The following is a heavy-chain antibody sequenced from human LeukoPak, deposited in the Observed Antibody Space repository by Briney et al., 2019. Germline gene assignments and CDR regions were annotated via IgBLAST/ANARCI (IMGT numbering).Heavy chain of an antibody. D-gene: IGHD5-12*01. CDR2: VSINGRYV. CDR1: GFTFSTYT. CDR3: ARDYLGVYSGYDPDY. V-gene: IGHV3-21*05. J-gene: IGHJ4*02. Sequence: GXXLXLSCAASGFTFSTYTINWVRQAPGKGLEWVSYVSINGRYVYYADSVKGRFTISRDNAKNSLYLQMNSLRAEDTAVYYCARDYLGVYSGYDPDYSGQGTLVSVSS.